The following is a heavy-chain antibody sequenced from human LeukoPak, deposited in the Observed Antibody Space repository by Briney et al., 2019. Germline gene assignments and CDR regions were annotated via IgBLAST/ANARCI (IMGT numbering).Heavy chain of an antibody. Sequence: GGSLRLSCAASGFTFSSYSMNWVRQAPGKGLEWVSSISSRSSYIYYADSVKGRFTISRDNAKNSLYLQMNSLRAEDTAVYYCARGPYYFDYWGQGTLVTVSS. CDR2: ISSRSSYI. CDR1: GFTFSSYS. V-gene: IGHV3-21*01. J-gene: IGHJ4*02. CDR3: ARGPYYFDY.